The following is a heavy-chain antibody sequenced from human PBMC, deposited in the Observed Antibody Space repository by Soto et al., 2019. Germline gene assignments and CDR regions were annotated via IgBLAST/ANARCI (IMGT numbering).Heavy chain of an antibody. Sequence: QVQLQESGPGLVKPSETLSLTCTVSGGSISSYYWSWIRQPPGKGLEWIGDIYYSGSTNYNPSLKSRVTISVDTSKNQFSLKLSSVTAADTAVYYCARGGMDSSGWYDYWGQGTLVTVSS. D-gene: IGHD6-19*01. CDR3: ARGGMDSSGWYDY. CDR2: IYYSGST. J-gene: IGHJ4*02. CDR1: GGSISSYY. V-gene: IGHV4-59*08.